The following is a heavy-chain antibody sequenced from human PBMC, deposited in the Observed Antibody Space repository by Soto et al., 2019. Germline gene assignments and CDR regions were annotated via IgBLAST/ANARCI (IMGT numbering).Heavy chain of an antibody. D-gene: IGHD3-10*01. Sequence: QVQLVESGGGMVQPGGSLRLSCAASGFTFSRHGMHWVRQAPGKGLEWVTLISYDGSNKHYVDSVKGRFTISRDNSKSTVYLQMNSLRVDDTAVYYCAKDGSIWGQGTLVTVSS. V-gene: IGHV3-30*18. CDR2: ISYDGSNK. J-gene: IGHJ4*02. CDR1: GFTFSRHG. CDR3: AKDGSI.